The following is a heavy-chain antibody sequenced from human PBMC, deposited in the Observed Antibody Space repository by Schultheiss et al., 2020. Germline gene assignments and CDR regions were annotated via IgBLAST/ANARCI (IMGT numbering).Heavy chain of an antibody. CDR2: IFTSGST. CDR3: ARVSTDGRLAHGKYYYYGMDV. V-gene: IGHV4-4*07. D-gene: IGHD6-19*01. J-gene: IGHJ6*02. CDR1: GGSTSSYY. Sequence: SETLSLTCTVSGGSTSSYYWSWIRQPAGKGLEWIGRIFTSGSTNYNPSLKSRVTMSVDTSKNQFSLQLNSVTPEDTAVYYCARVSTDGRLAHGKYYYYGMDVWGQGTTVTVSS.